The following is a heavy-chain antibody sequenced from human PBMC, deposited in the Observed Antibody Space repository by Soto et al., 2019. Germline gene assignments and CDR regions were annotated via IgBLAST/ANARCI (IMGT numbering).Heavy chain of an antibody. CDR1: GDSVSSNSAA. J-gene: IGHJ6*02. CDR2: TYYRSKWYN. V-gene: IGHV6-1*01. Sequence: PSQTLSLTCAISGDSVSSNSAAWNWIRQSPSRGLEWLGRTYYRSKWYNDYAVSAKSRITINPDTSKNQFSLQLKSVTPEDTAVYYCARDRVGWLPKNGYYYGMDVWGQGTRSPSP. D-gene: IGHD3-22*01. CDR3: ARDRVGWLPKNGYYYGMDV.